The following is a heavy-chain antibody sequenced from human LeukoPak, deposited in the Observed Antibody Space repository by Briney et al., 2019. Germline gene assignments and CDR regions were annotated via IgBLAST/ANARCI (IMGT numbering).Heavy chain of an antibody. D-gene: IGHD3-10*01. CDR2: ISYDGSYK. Sequence: GGSLRLSCAASGFTFSNFAMHWVRQAPGKGLEWVSVISYDGSYKYYADSVKGRFTISRDNSKNTLYLQMNSLRAEDTAVYYCAKDPTRSLMNYCGSGSFHYWGQGTLVTVSS. J-gene: IGHJ4*02. CDR1: GFTFSNFA. CDR3: AKDPTRSLMNYCGSGSFHY. V-gene: IGHV3-30*04.